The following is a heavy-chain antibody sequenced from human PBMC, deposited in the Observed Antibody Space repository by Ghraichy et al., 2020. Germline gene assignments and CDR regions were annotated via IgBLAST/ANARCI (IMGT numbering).Heavy chain of an antibody. CDR1: GGSISSSNW. Sequence: SETLSLTCAVSGGSISSSNWWSLVRQPPGKGLECICEIYHSGSTNYNPSLKSRVTISVDKSKNQFSLKLSSVTAADTAVYYCARLKFGGYYDILTGYYIDYYYYGMDVWGQGTTVTVSS. D-gene: IGHD3-9*01. CDR2: IYHSGST. V-gene: IGHV4-4*02. J-gene: IGHJ6*02. CDR3: ARLKFGGYYDILTGYYIDYYYYGMDV.